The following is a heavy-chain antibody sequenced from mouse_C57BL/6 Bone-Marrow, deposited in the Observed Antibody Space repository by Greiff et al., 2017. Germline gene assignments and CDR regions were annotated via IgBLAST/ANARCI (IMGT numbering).Heavy chain of an antibody. D-gene: IGHD2-4*01. CDR2: IDPSDSET. CDR3: ARDAIYYDYDEGYYYAMDY. V-gene: IGHV1-52*01. CDR1: GYTFTSYW. J-gene: IGHJ4*01. Sequence: QQPGAELVRPGSSVKLSCKASGYTFTSYWMHWVKQRPIQGLEWIGNIDPSDSETHYNQKFKDKATLTVDKSSSTAYMQLSSLTSEDSAVYYCARDAIYYDYDEGYYYAMDYWGQGTSVTVSS.